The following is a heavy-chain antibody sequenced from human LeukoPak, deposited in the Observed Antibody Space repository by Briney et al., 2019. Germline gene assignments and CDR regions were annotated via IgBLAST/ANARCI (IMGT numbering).Heavy chain of an antibody. J-gene: IGHJ4*02. Sequence: GGSLRLSCAASGFTFSDYYMTWIRQAPGKGLEWVSYISNTGSTIYYADSVKGRFTISRDNTKNSLYLQMNSLRAEDTAVYYCARVATGWLSFDYWGQGTLVTVSS. CDR3: ARVATGWLSFDY. V-gene: IGHV3-11*01. CDR1: GFTFSDYY. CDR2: ISNTGSTI. D-gene: IGHD1-14*01.